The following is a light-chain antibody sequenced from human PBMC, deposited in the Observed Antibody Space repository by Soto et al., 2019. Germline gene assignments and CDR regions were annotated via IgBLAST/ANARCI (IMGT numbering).Light chain of an antibody. CDR1: EDIRND. CDR2: DVS. Sequence: DTQITQSPTSLSASVGDRVTITCRASEDIRNDLGWYQQKPGKAPKGLIYDVSNLQRGVPSRFSGSGSGTEFTLTITSLQPEDFATYYCLQHNKYPLTFGGGTKVDIK. V-gene: IGKV1-17*01. CDR3: LQHNKYPLT. J-gene: IGKJ4*01.